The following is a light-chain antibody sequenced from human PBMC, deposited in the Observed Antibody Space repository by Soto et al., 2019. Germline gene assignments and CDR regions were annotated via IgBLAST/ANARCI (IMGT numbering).Light chain of an antibody. J-gene: IGKJ2*01. V-gene: IGKV3-20*01. CDR2: GAS. CDR1: QSVSSSY. CDR3: QHYGTSPQT. Sequence: EIVLTQSPGTLSLSPGERATLSCRASQSVSSSYLAWYQQKPGQAPRLLIYGASSRATGIPDRFSGSGSGTDFTLTISRLEPEDFAVHYCQHYGTSPQTFGQGTKLEI.